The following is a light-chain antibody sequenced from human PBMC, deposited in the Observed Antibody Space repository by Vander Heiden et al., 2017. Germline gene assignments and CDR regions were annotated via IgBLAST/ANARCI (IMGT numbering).Light chain of an antibody. J-gene: IGLJ3*02. CDR3: ALYMGSGIWV. CDR2: NTD. CDR1: SGPVPSDYH. V-gene: IGLV8-61*01. Sequence: QTVVTQEPSFSLSPGRTVTVTSGLTSGPVPSDYHPTWCQQTPGQAPRSLIYNTDIRSSGVPDRFSGSILGNKAALTITGARAEDECDYYCALYMGSGIWVFGGGTKLTVL.